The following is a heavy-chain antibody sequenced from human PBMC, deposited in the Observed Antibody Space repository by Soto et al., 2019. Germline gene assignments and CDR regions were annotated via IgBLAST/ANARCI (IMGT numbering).Heavy chain of an antibody. V-gene: IGHV3-74*02. Sequence: EVQLVESGGGLVQPGESLRLSCAASGFIFSNYWMHWVRQAPGKGLVWVSRIDSNGSRITYADLVKGRFTISRDNAKNTVYLHMNSLTAEDAAVYYWRRTSLVVAVATRKDFWGQGTLVTVSS. D-gene: IGHD2-15*01. CDR3: RRTSLVVAVATRKDF. CDR1: GFIFSNYW. CDR2: IDSNGSRI. J-gene: IGHJ4*02.